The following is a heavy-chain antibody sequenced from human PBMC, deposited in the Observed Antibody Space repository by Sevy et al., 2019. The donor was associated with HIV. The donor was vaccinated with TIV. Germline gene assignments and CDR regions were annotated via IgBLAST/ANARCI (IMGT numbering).Heavy chain of an antibody. CDR2: ISSSSSYI. D-gene: IGHD6-13*01. Sequence: GGSLRLSCAASGFTFSSYSMNWVRQAPGKGLEWVSSISSSSSYIYYADSVKGRFTISRDNAKNSLYLQMNSLRAEDTAVYYCARDRGEQQLVTFDYWGQGTLVTVSS. J-gene: IGHJ4*02. CDR3: ARDRGEQQLVTFDY. V-gene: IGHV3-21*01. CDR1: GFTFSSYS.